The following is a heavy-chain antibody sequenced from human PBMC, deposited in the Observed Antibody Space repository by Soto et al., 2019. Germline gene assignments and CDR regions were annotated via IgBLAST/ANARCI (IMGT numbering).Heavy chain of an antibody. D-gene: IGHD6-6*01. J-gene: IGHJ5*02. CDR3: ARGLPYSTSSHWFDP. CDR2: IHYSGST. CDR1: RGCPNCYC. V-gene: IGHV4-59*01. Sequence: SQSMPLTCTLCRGCPNCYCGSSTLQPTATGLEWIGYIHYSGSTNYAPSLESRVTISVDTSKNLFSLKLNSVTAADTAVYYCARGLPYSTSSHWFDPWGQRTLVRVYS.